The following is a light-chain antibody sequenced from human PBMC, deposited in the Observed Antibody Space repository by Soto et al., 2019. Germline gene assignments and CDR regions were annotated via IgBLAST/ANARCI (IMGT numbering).Light chain of an antibody. CDR3: QQYSISPGT. V-gene: IGKV3-20*01. J-gene: IGKJ1*01. CDR2: GAS. CDR1: QSVSSSY. Sequence: EIVLTQSPGTLSLSPGERATLSCRASQSVSSSYLAWYQQKPGQAPRLLIYGASNRATGIPDRFSGSGSGTDFTLTISRLEPEDFAVYYCQQYSISPGTFGQGTKVESK.